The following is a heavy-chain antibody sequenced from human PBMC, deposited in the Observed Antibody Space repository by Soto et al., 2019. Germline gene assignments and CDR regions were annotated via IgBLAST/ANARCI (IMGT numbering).Heavy chain of an antibody. CDR3: AARRGYSYGWAPGY. V-gene: IGHV4-30-4*01. CDR1: GGSISSGDYY. Sequence: SETLSLTCTVSGGSISSGDYYWSWIRQPPGKGLEWIGYIYYSGSTYYNPSLKSRVTISVDTSKNQFSLKLSSVTAADTAVYYCAARRGYSYGWAPGYWGQGTLVTVSS. J-gene: IGHJ4*02. D-gene: IGHD5-18*01. CDR2: IYYSGST.